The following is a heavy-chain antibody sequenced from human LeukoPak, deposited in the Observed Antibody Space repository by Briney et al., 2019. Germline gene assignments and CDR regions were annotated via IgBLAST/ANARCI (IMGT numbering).Heavy chain of an antibody. D-gene: IGHD3-16*01. CDR3: ARGGGAIAT. CDR1: GDIVSSNSAG. V-gene: IGHV6-1*01. J-gene: IGHJ5*02. CDR2: TYYRSKLYN. Sequence: SQTLSLTCAISGDIVSSNSAGWNWIRQSPSRGLEWLGRTYYRSKLYNDYALSVKSRITINPDTSKNQFTLQLNSVTPEDTAVYYCARGGGAIATWGQGTLVTVSS.